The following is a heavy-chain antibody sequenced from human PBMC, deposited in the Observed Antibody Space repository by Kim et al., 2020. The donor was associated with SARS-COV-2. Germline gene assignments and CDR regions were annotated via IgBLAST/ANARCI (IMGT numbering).Heavy chain of an antibody. CDR2: IKQDGSEK. Sequence: GGSLRLSCAASGFTFSSYWMSWVRQAPGKGLAWVANIKQDGSEKYYVDSVKGRFTISRDNAKNSLYLQMNSLRAEDTAVYYCARDQSRITIFGVVINYYYMDVWGKGTTVTVSS. J-gene: IGHJ6*03. D-gene: IGHD3-3*01. CDR3: ARDQSRITIFGVVINYYYMDV. V-gene: IGHV3-7*01. CDR1: GFTFSSYW.